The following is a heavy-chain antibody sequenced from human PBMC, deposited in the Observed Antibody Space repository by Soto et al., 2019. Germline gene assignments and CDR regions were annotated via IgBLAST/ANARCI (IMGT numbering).Heavy chain of an antibody. CDR2: ISAYNGNT. D-gene: IGHD2-8*02. CDR1: GYTFTSYG. V-gene: IGHV1-18*01. J-gene: IGHJ5*02. Sequence: QVQLVQSGAEVKKPGASVKVSCKASGYTFTSYGISWVRQAPGQGLEWMGWISAYNGNTNYAQKLQGRVTMTTGPSTSKAYMEPRSLGSDGTGVYYCGRDGGVQARFDPWGQGTLVTVSS. CDR3: GRDGGVQARFDP.